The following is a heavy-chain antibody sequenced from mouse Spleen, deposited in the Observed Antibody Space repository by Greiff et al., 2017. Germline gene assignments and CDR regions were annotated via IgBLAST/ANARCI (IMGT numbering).Heavy chain of an antibody. J-gene: IGHJ1*01. Sequence: VQRVESGPGLVQPSQSLSITCTVSGFSLTSYGVHWVRQSPGKGLEWLGVIWSGGSTDYNAAFISRLSISKDNSKSQVFFKMNSLQADDTAIYYCARNDGKSLFTTVVATDWYFDVWGAGTTVTVSS. CDR1: GFSLTSYG. D-gene: IGHD1-1*01. CDR3: ARNDGKSLFTTVVATDWYFDV. V-gene: IGHV2-2*01. CDR2: IWSGGST.